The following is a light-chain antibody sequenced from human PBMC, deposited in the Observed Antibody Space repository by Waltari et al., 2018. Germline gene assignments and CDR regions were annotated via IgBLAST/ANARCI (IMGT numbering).Light chain of an antibody. J-gene: IGLJ2*01. CDR3: QTWDTNTVV. Sequence: SFALTQAPSLSVSPGQTATIACPGAALGNKYVCWYQQKPGQSPVLVIFEEEKRPSGIPERFSASNSGNTALLTITGVQALDEAAYYCQTWDTNTVVFGGGTKLTVL. CDR1: ALGNKY. CDR2: EEE. V-gene: IGLV3-1*01.